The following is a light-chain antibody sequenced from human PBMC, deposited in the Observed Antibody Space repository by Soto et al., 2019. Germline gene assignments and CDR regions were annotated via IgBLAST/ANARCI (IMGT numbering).Light chain of an antibody. CDR3: QQYGYSPLT. J-gene: IGKJ5*01. CDR1: QRVSSTH. CDR2: AAS. Sequence: SPGDSATLSCRPSQRVSSTHLAXYQXKXGXXXRXXXYAASSRATGSPDRFSGSRSGTDFTLTISRLEPEDFAVYYCQQYGYSPLTFGQGTRLEI. V-gene: IGKV3-20*01.